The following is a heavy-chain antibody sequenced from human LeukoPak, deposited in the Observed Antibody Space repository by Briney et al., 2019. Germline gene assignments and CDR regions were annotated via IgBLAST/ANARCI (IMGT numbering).Heavy chain of an antibody. V-gene: IGHV1-46*01. D-gene: IGHD5-12*01. J-gene: IGHJ4*02. CDR2: INPSGGST. CDR1: GDTFTSYY. CDR3: ARDRKAGGEMATIAKWDY. Sequence: ASVKVSCKASGDTFTSYYMHWVRQAPGQGLEWMGIINPSGGSTSYAQKFQGRVTMTRDTSTSTVYMELSSLRSEDTAVYYCARDRKAGGEMATIAKWDYWGQGTLVTVSS.